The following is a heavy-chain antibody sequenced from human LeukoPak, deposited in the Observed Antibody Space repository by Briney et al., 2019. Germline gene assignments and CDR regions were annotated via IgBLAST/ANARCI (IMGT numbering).Heavy chain of an antibody. CDR1: GLSLSRHG. Sequence: GGSLRLSCVVSGLSLSRHGVHWIRQAPGKGLEWITFIWSDGSSEYYADSMKGRFTVSRDNSKNTLYLQINSLRAEDTAVYYCARDRGNDYFDYWGQGTLVTVSS. CDR3: ARDRGNDYFDY. J-gene: IGHJ4*02. V-gene: IGHV3-33*01. CDR2: IWSDGSSE.